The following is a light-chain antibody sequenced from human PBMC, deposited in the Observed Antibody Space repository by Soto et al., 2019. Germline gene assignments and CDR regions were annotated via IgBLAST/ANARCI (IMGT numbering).Light chain of an antibody. CDR1: RRISSG. J-gene: IGKJ4*01. Sequence: DIQMTQSPSTLSASVGDRFTITCRASRRISSGLAWYQQKPGKAPKLLIYKASSLESGVPSRFSGSGSGTEFTLTISSLQPDDFATYYCQQYNSYPLTFGGGTKVEIK. CDR2: KAS. CDR3: QQYNSYPLT. V-gene: IGKV1-5*03.